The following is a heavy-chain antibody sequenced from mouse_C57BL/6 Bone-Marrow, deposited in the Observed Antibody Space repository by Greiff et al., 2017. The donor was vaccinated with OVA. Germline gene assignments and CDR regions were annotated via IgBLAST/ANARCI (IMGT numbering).Heavy chain of an antibody. D-gene: IGHD2-2*01. CDR2: ISSGSSTI. CDR3: ARPRGYAFDY. J-gene: IGHJ2*01. V-gene: IGHV5-17*01. Sequence: EVMLVESGGGLVKPGGSLKLSCAASGFTFSDYGMHWVRQAPEKGLEWVAYISSGSSTIYYADTVKGRFTISRDNAKNTLFLQMTSLRSEDTAMYYCARPRGYAFDYWGQGTTLTVSS. CDR1: GFTFSDYG.